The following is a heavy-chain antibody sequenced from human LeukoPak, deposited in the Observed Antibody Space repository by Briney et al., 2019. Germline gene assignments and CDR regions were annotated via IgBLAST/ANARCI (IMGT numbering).Heavy chain of an antibody. V-gene: IGHV4-34*01. D-gene: IGHD4-17*01. CDR1: GGSISSYY. CDR3: ARGWRGATVTTFDY. Sequence: SETLSLTCTVSGGSISSYYWSWIRQPPGKGLEWIGEINHSGSTNYNPSLKSRVTISVDTSKNQFSLKLSSVTAADTAVYYCARGWRGATVTTFDYWGQGTLVTVSS. CDR2: INHSGST. J-gene: IGHJ4*02.